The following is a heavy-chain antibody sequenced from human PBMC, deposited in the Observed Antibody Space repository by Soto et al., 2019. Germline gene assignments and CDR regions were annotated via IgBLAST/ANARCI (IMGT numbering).Heavy chain of an antibody. CDR2: ISGSTSNI. CDR3: ARDRSGLRFLEDGNYFDP. D-gene: IGHD3-3*01. J-gene: IGHJ5*01. Sequence: EMQLVESGGGLVQSGGSLRLSCAASGFSFNSYSMNWVRRAPGKGLEWLSYISGSTSNIYYADSVKGRFTISRDNVKNTLYLQMDSLRVEDTAVYYCARDRSGLRFLEDGNYFDPWGQGTLVTVSS. CDR1: GFSFNSYS. V-gene: IGHV3-48*01.